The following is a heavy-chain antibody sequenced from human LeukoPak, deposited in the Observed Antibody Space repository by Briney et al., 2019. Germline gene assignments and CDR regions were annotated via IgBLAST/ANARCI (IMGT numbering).Heavy chain of an antibody. CDR3: ARGGVWWLVRWPLDY. J-gene: IGHJ4*02. CDR2: INRSGST. Sequence: PSETLSLTCAVYGGSFSGYYWSWIRQPPGKGLEWIGEINRSGSTNYNPSLKSRVTISVDTSKNQFSLKLSSVTAADTAVYYCARGGVWWLVRWPLDYWGQGTLVTVSS. V-gene: IGHV4-34*01. D-gene: IGHD6-19*01. CDR1: GGSFSGYY.